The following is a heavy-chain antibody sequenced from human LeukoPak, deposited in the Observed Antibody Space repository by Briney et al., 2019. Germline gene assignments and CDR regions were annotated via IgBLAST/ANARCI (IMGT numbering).Heavy chain of an antibody. V-gene: IGHV4-59*01. Sequence: SETLSLTCTVSGGSISSYYWSWIRQPPGKGLEWIGYIYDSGSTNYNPSLKSRVTISVDTSKNQFSLKLSSVTAADTAVYYCARVGGTNYHYYGMDVWGQGTTVTVSS. CDR2: IYDSGST. CDR1: GGSISSYY. J-gene: IGHJ6*02. D-gene: IGHD2-2*01. CDR3: ARVGGTNYHYYGMDV.